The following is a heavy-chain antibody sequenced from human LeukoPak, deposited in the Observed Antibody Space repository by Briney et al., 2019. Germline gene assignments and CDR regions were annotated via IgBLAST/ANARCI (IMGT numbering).Heavy chain of an antibody. CDR2: INPNSGGT. CDR3: ARVALRKQLAPFDY. Sequence: ASVKVSCKASGYTLTGYYMHWVRQAPGQGLEWMGWINPNSGGTNYAQKFQGRVTMTRDTSISTAYMELSRLRSDDTAVYYCARVALRKQLAPFDYWGQGTLVTVSS. CDR1: GYTLTGYY. J-gene: IGHJ4*02. V-gene: IGHV1-2*02. D-gene: IGHD6-6*01.